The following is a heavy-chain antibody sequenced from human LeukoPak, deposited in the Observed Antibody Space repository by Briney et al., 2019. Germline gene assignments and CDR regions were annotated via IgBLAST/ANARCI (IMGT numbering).Heavy chain of an antibody. V-gene: IGHV3-33*01. Sequence: GGSLRLSCAASGFTFTSYGMHWARQAPGKGLEWVAVIWYDGSNKYYADSVKGRFTISRDNSKNTLYLQMNSLRAEDTAVYYCARPVVTGPYYYGMDVWGQGTTVTVSS. CDR1: GFTFTSYG. J-gene: IGHJ6*02. D-gene: IGHD4-23*01. CDR3: ARPVVTGPYYYGMDV. CDR2: IWYDGSNK.